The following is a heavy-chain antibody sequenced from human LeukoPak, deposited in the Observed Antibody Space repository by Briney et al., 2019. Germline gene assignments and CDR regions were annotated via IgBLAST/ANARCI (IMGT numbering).Heavy chain of an antibody. V-gene: IGHV1-69*04. D-gene: IGHD3-22*01. Sequence: ASVKVSCKASGGTFSRYTITWVRQAPGQGLEWMGRIVPTLGIAYYGQKFQGRVTITADKSTSTVCMELSSLRSEDTAIYYCARDIPRDNSGYYSGNGFDYWGQGTLVTVSS. J-gene: IGHJ4*02. CDR2: IVPTLGIA. CDR3: ARDIPRDNSGYYSGNGFDY. CDR1: GGTFSRYT.